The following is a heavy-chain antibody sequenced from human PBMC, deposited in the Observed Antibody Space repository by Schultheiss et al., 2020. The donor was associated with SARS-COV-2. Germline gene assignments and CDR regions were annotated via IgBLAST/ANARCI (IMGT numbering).Heavy chain of an antibody. CDR1: GGSISSYY. CDR3: ARALTASYGYVY. D-gene: IGHD5-18*01. J-gene: IGHJ4*02. V-gene: IGHV4-59*01. Sequence: SQTLSLTCTVSGGSISSYYWTWVRQPPGKGLEYIGHFYPSGTSNYNPSLKSRVTVSVDTSKNQFSLRLSSVTAADTAVYFCARALTASYGYVYWGQGTLVTVSS. CDR2: FYPSGTS.